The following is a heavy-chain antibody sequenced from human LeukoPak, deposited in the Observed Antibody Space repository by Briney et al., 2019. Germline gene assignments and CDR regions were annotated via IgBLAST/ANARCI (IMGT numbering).Heavy chain of an antibody. CDR1: GGTFSSYA. D-gene: IGHD6-13*01. V-gene: IGHV1-69*13. J-gene: IGHJ4*02. CDR2: IIPIFGTA. Sequence: SVKVSCKASGGTFSSYAISWVRQAPGQGLEWMGGIIPIFGTANYAQKFQGRVTITADESTSTAYMELNSLRAEDTAVYYCARDLRRGDSSSLGYWGQGTLVTVSS. CDR3: ARDLRRGDSSSLGY.